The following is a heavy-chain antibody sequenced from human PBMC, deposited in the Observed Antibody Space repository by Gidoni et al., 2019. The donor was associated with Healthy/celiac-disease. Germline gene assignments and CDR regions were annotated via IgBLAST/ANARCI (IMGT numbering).Heavy chain of an antibody. CDR2: MNPNSGNT. CDR1: GYNFTSYD. CDR3: ARGYGDYVWGWFDP. D-gene: IGHD4-17*01. Sequence: QVQLVQSGAEVTKPGASVTVSCKDSGYNFTSYDINWVRQATGQGLEWMGWMNPNSGNTGYAQKFQGRVTMTRNTSISTAYMELSSLRSEDTAVYYCARGYGDYVWGWFDPWGQGTLVTVSS. V-gene: IGHV1-8*01. J-gene: IGHJ5*02.